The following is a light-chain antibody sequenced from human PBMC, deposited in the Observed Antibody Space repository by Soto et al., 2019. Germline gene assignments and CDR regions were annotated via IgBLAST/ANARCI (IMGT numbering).Light chain of an antibody. CDR3: QQYNNWPRT. CDR1: QSVSSN. V-gene: IGKV3-15*01. CDR2: GAS. Sequence: IVMTQSPATLSVSPGERVTLSCRASQSVSSNLAWYQQKPGQAPRLLIYGASTRATGIPARFSGSESGTEFTLTISSLQSEDFAVYYCQQYNNWPRTLGQGTKVDIK. J-gene: IGKJ1*01.